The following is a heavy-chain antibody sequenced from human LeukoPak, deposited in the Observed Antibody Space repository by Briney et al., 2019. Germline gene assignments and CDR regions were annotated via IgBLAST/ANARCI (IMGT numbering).Heavy chain of an antibody. CDR1: GFTFRDHY. CDR3: AKDRGGSSWYVY. V-gene: IGHV3-30*18. CDR2: ISYDGSNK. D-gene: IGHD6-13*01. Sequence: GGSLRLSCVVSGFTFRDHYMAWIRQAPGKGLEWVAVISYDGSNKYYADSVKGRFTISRDNSKNTLYLQMNSLRAEDTAVYYCAKDRGGSSWYVYWGQGTLVTVSS. J-gene: IGHJ4*02.